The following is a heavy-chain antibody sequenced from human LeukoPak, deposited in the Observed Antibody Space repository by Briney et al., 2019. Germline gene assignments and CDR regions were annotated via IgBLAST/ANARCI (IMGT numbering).Heavy chain of an antibody. CDR1: GYTLTELS. D-gene: IGHD1-26*01. CDR3: ARCEEVGAPIDY. J-gene: IGHJ4*02. Sequence: GASVKVSCKVSGYTLTELSMHWVRQAPGKGLEWMGGFDPEDGETIYAQKFQGRVTMTRDTSISTAYMELSRLRSDDTAVYYCARCEEVGAPIDYWGQGTLVTVSS. CDR2: FDPEDGET. V-gene: IGHV1-24*01.